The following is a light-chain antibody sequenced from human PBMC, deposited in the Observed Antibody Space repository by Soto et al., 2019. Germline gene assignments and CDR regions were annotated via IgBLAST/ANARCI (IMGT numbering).Light chain of an antibody. V-gene: IGLV1-44*01. CDR2: SND. Sequence: QDVLTQPPSAPGTAGQRVTISCSGSSSNIGSNTVNWYQQLPGTAPKLLIYSNDQRPSGVADRFSGSKSGTSASLAISGLQSEDEADYYCAAWDESLKRYVLVNGQKV. J-gene: IGLJ1*01. CDR1: SSNIGSNT. CDR3: AAWDESLKRYV.